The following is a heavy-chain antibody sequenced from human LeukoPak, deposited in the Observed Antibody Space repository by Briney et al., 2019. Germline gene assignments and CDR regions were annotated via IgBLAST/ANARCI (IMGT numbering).Heavy chain of an antibody. Sequence: GGSLRLSCAASGFTFSSHAMSWVRQAPGKGLEWVSAISGSGGSTDYADSVKGRFTISRDKSKNTLELKMDSLRAEDTAVYYCAKRFPSGYYAFDIWGQGTMVTVSS. CDR2: ISGSGGST. CDR3: AKRFPSGYYAFDI. CDR1: GFTFSSHA. V-gene: IGHV3-23*01. J-gene: IGHJ3*02. D-gene: IGHD3-3*01.